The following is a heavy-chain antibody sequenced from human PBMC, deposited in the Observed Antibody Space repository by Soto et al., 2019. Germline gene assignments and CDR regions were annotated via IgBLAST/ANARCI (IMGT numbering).Heavy chain of an antibody. V-gene: IGHV1-18*01. J-gene: IGHJ4*02. CDR2: ISAYNGNT. CDR3: ARTGFYYYGSGSPVAVDY. Sequence: QVQLVQSGAEVEKPGASVKVSCKASGYTFTSYGISWVRQAPGQGLEWMGWISAYNGNTHYAQKLQGRVTMTTDTSTSTAYMELRSLRSDDTAVYFCARTGFYYYGSGSPVAVDYWGQGTLVTVSS. D-gene: IGHD3-10*01. CDR1: GYTFTSYG.